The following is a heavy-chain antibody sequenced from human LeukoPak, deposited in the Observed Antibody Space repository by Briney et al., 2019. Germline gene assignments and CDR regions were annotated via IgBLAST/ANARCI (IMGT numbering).Heavy chain of an antibody. J-gene: IGHJ4*02. Sequence: GASVKVSCKASGYTFTSYGISWVRQAPGQGLEWMGWISAYNGNTNYAQKLQGRVTMTTDTSTSTAYMELRSLRSDDTAVYYCARGPLGYSYGQNFDYWGQGTLVTVSS. V-gene: IGHV1-18*01. CDR3: ARGPLGYSYGQNFDY. D-gene: IGHD5-18*01. CDR1: GYTFTSYG. CDR2: ISAYNGNT.